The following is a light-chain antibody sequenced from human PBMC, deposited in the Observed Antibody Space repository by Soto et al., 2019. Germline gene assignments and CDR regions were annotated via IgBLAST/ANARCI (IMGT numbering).Light chain of an antibody. CDR1: QSVLYSSSNKIY. CDR2: WAS. V-gene: IGKV4-1*01. Sequence: DIVMTQSPDSLAVSLGERAAINCKSSQSVLYSSSNKIYLAWYQQKPGQPPKLLIYWASTRESGVPDRFSGSGSGTEFTLTIRGLQAEDVAVYYCQQYYSSPYTFGQGNKLEIK. CDR3: QQYYSSPYT. J-gene: IGKJ2*01.